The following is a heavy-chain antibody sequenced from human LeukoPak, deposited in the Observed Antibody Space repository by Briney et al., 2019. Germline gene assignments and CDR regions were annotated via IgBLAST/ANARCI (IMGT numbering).Heavy chain of an antibody. J-gene: IGHJ4*02. CDR3: ATGVGYSSGWEFDY. CDR1: GYTLTELS. D-gene: IGHD6-19*01. V-gene: IGHV1-24*01. Sequence: ASVKVSCKVSGYTLTELSMHWVRQAPGKGLEWMGGFDPEDGETIYAQKFQGRVTMTEDTSTDTAYIELSSLRSEDTAVYYCATGVGYSSGWEFDYWGQGTLVTVSS. CDR2: FDPEDGET.